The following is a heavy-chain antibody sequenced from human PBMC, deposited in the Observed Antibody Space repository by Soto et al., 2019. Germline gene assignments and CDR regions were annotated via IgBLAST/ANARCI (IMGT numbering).Heavy chain of an antibody. D-gene: IGHD4-17*01. V-gene: IGHV3-11*06. CDR2: ISSSSYT. CDR3: ARPAAYGDYGVHDY. Sequence: GGSLRLSCAASGFTFSDYYMSWIRQAPGKGLEWVSYISSSSYTNYADSVKGRFTISRDNAKNSLYLQMNSLRAEDTAVYYCARPAAYGDYGVHDYWGQGTLVTVSS. CDR1: GFTFSDYY. J-gene: IGHJ4*02.